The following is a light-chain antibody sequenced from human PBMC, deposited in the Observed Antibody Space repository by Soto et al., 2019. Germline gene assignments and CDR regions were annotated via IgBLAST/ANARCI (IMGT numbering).Light chain of an antibody. V-gene: IGKV3-15*01. CDR2: GAS. Sequence: EIVMTQSPATLSVSPWERATLSCRASQSVDINLAWYQQKPGQAPRLVIYGASTRATDMPGTFSGSGSGTEFTLTISSLQSEEFGVYYCQKYKNWPRTFGQGNKVDIK. CDR1: QSVDIN. J-gene: IGKJ1*01. CDR3: QKYKNWPRT.